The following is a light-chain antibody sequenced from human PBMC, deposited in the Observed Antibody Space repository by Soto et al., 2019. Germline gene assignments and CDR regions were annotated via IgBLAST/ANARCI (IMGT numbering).Light chain of an antibody. CDR3: QQYGSSGT. CDR2: GAS. CDR1: QSVSNNY. V-gene: IGKV3-20*01. Sequence: ETLLTQSPWALRLSGGESGTLCCRASQSVSNNYLAWYQQKPGQAPSVLIYGASNRATGIPDRLSGSGSGTDFTLSVSRLDPEDSAVYYCQQYGSSGTCGQGTKVDIK. J-gene: IGKJ1*01.